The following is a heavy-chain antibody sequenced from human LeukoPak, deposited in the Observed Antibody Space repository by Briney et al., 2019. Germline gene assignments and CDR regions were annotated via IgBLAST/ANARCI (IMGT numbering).Heavy chain of an antibody. V-gene: IGHV4-34*01. CDR2: IHYSGSA. CDR3: ARGILSGYYFDS. CDR1: GGSFRGYY. Sequence: PSETLSLTCAVYGGSFRGYYWSWIRQSPGEGLEWIAEIHYSGSASYNPSPKSRVTISGDPSKNQVSLRVTSVTAADTAEYYCARGILSGYYFDSWGQGSLVTVSS. D-gene: IGHD2-15*01. J-gene: IGHJ4*02.